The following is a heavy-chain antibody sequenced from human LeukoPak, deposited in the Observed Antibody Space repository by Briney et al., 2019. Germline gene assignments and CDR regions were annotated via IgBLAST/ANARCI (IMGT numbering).Heavy chain of an antibody. D-gene: IGHD3-3*01. Sequence: ASVKVSCKASGYTFTSYGISWVRQAPGQGLEWMGWISAYNGNTNYAQKLQGRVTMTTDTSTSTAYMELRSLRSEDTAVYYCARDLGGGYDFYYFDYWGQGTLVTVSS. V-gene: IGHV1-18*01. CDR3: ARDLGGGYDFYYFDY. J-gene: IGHJ4*02. CDR2: ISAYNGNT. CDR1: GYTFTSYG.